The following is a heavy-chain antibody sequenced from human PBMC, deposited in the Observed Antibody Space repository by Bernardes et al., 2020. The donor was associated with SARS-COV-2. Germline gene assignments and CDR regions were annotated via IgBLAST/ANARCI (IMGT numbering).Heavy chain of an antibody. J-gene: IGHJ4*01. D-gene: IGHD2-2*01. CDR1: GFTFDTSA. Sequence: GGSLRLSCAASGFTFDTSAMTWVRQAPGKGLEWVSSLDGAGDRTASEDSVPGRFTISRANSKNTLYLHMNSLRAEYTAIYYCSENCYGTTCSARYFDCLGQATLVTVSS. CDR2: LDGAGDRT. CDR3: SENCYGTTCSARYFDC. V-gene: IGHV3-23*01.